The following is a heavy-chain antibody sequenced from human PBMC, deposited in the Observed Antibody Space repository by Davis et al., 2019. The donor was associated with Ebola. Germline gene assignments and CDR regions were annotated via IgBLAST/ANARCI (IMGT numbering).Heavy chain of an antibody. CDR2: IYTSGST. J-gene: IGHJ3*02. CDR3: ARDVATYCSSTSCSPRGGFDI. D-gene: IGHD2-2*01. V-gene: IGHV4-4*07. Sequence: PSETLSITCTVSGGPISSYYWSWIRQPAGKGLEWIGHIYTSGSTNYNPSLKSRVTISVDTSKNQFSLKLSSVTAADTAVYYCARDVATYCSSTSCSPRGGFDIWGQGTMVTVSS. CDR1: GGPISSYY.